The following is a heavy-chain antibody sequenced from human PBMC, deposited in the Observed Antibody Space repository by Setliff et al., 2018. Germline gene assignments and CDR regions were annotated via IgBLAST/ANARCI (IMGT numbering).Heavy chain of an antibody. CDR1: GFTFSSYT. CDR3: ARDHNYAYDY. Sequence: GGSLRLSCAASGFTFSSYTMTWVRQAPGKGLEWVSDISGSGGRTYYADSVKGRFTISRDNSKNTLYLQMNSLRAEDTAVYYCARDHNYAYDYWGQGTLVTVSS. J-gene: IGHJ4*02. D-gene: IGHD1-1*01. CDR2: ISGSGGRT. V-gene: IGHV3-23*01.